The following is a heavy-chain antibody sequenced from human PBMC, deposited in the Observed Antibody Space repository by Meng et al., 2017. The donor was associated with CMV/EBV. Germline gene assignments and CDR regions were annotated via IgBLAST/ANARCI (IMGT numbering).Heavy chain of an antibody. CDR2: IYYSGST. Sequence: SETLSLTCTVSGGSISSSSYYWGWIRQPPGKGLEWSGSIYYSGSTYYNPSLKSRVTISVDTSKNQFSLKLSSVTAADTAVYYCASQITDIYGDLYYYYYYGMDVWGQGTTVTVSS. CDR3: ASQITDIYGDLYYYYYYGMDV. D-gene: IGHD4-17*01. CDR1: GGSISSSSYY. V-gene: IGHV4-39*01. J-gene: IGHJ6*02.